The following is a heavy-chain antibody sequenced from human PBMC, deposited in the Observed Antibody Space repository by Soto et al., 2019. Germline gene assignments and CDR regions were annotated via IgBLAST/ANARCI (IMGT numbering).Heavy chain of an antibody. V-gene: IGHV1-2*02. CDR3: ARGLLRYFDWLSDAFDI. CDR2: INPNSGGT. CDR1: GYTFTGYY. J-gene: IGHJ3*02. D-gene: IGHD3-9*01. Sequence: GASVKVSCKASGYTFTGYYMHWVRQAPGQGLEWMGWINPNSGGTNCAQKFQGRVTMTRDTSISTAYMELSRLRSDDTAVYYCARGLLRYFDWLSDAFDIWGQGTMVTVSS.